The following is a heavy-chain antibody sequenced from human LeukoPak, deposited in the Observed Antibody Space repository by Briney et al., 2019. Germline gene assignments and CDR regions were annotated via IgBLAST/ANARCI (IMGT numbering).Heavy chain of an antibody. D-gene: IGHD3-22*01. CDR3: ARDSPFDSSGYYEFDY. J-gene: IGHJ4*02. V-gene: IGHV3-20*04. CDR1: GFTFDDYG. Sequence: PGGSLRLSCAASGFTFDDYGMSWVRQAPGKGLEWVSGINWNGGSTGYADSVKGRFTISRDNAKNSLHLQMNSLRAEDTALYYCARDSPFDSSGYYEFDYWGQGTLVTVSS. CDR2: INWNGGST.